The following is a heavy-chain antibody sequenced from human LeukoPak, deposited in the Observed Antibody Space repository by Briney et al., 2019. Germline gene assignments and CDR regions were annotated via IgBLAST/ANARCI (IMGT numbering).Heavy chain of an antibody. J-gene: IGHJ5*02. Sequence: SETLSLTCSVSGASIETHYWSWIRQSPGKGLEWIGYMFSDGNTNSNPSLKSRVTVSLDTSKKQFSLELTSVTAADTAVYYCARHSSIMGGRLTEYWLDPWGQGTLVTVSS. CDR3: ARHSSIMGGRLTEYWLDP. D-gene: IGHD2-8*01. V-gene: IGHV4-59*08. CDR1: GASIETHY. CDR2: MFSDGNT.